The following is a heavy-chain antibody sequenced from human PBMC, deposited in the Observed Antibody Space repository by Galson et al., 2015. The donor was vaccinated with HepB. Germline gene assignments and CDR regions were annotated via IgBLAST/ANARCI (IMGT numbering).Heavy chain of an antibody. D-gene: IGHD2-21*01. J-gene: IGHJ4*02. Sequence: SVKVSCKASGYTFTSYAMNWVRQAPGQGLEWMGWINTNTGNPTYAQGFPGRFVFSLDTSVSTAYLQISSLKAEDTAVYYCARGGYCGGDCYSADDYWGQGTLVTVSS. CDR3: ARGGYCGGDCYSADDY. V-gene: IGHV7-4-1*02. CDR2: INTNTGNP. CDR1: GYTFTSYA.